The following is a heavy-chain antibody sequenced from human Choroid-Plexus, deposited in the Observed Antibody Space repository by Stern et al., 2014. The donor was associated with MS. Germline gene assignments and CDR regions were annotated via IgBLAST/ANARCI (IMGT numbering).Heavy chain of an antibody. D-gene: IGHD3-3*01. CDR1: GYIFTGYY. CDR3: ARDQRGITIFGVVTDYYYLGMDV. J-gene: IGHJ6*02. V-gene: IGHV1-2*02. CDR2: INPNTGGT. Sequence: QVQPVGSGADVKKPGASVKVSCKTSGYIFTGYYIHWVRQAPGQGLAWMAWINPNTGGTKKSQKFQDRVTMSRDTSISTAYVELSSLTSDDTAVYYCARDQRGITIFGVVTDYYYLGMDVWGQGTTVTVSS.